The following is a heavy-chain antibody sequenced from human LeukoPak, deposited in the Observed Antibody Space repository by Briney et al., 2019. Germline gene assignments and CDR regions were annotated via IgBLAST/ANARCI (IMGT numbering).Heavy chain of an antibody. Sequence: GESLKISCKGSGYSFTSYWIGWVRQMPGKGLEWMGIIYPGDSDTRYSPSFQGQVTISADKTISTAYLQWSSLKASDTAMYYCARPSGMVRGVEYLDYWGQGTLVTVSS. J-gene: IGHJ4*02. CDR3: ARPSGMVRGVEYLDY. V-gene: IGHV5-51*01. CDR2: IYPGDSDT. CDR1: GYSFTSYW. D-gene: IGHD3-10*01.